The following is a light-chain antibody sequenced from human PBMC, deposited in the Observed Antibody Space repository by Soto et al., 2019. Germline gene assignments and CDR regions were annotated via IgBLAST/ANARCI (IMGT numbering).Light chain of an antibody. CDR2: GAS. Sequence: EIVLTQSPGTVSLSPGERATLSCRASQSVSRSYLAWYQLKPGQAPRLLIYGASSRATGIPDRFSGSGSGTDFILTISRLEPEDFAVYYCQQYGSSTYTFGQGTKVDIK. J-gene: IGKJ2*01. CDR1: QSVSRSY. V-gene: IGKV3-20*01. CDR3: QQYGSSTYT.